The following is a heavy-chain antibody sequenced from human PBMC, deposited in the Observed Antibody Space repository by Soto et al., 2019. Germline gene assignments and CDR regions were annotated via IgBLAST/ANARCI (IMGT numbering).Heavy chain of an antibody. Sequence: PGESLKISCKGSGYSFTKYWISWVRQMPGKGLEWMGRIDPSDSYTNYSPSFQGQVTISADKSISTAYLQWSSLKASDTAMYYCAGGGVRGVITRTRDYYGMDVWGQGTTVTVSS. D-gene: IGHD3-10*01. CDR2: IDPSDSYT. J-gene: IGHJ6*02. CDR3: AGGGVRGVITRTRDYYGMDV. V-gene: IGHV5-10-1*04. CDR1: GYSFTKYW.